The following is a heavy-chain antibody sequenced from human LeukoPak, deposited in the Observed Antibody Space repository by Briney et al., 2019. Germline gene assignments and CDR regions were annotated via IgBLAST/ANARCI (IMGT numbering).Heavy chain of an antibody. CDR3: ASTTVTTKIVGFDY. Sequence: GGSLRLSCAASGFTFSSYSMNWVRQAPGKGLEWVSYISSSSSTIYYADSVKGRFTISRDNAKNSLYLQMNSLRAEDTAVYYCASTTVTTKIVGFDYRGQGTLVTVSS. V-gene: IGHV3-48*01. J-gene: IGHJ4*02. CDR2: ISSSSSTI. CDR1: GFTFSSYS. D-gene: IGHD4-17*01.